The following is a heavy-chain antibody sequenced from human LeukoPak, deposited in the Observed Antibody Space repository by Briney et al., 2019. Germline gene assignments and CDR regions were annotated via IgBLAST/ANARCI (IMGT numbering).Heavy chain of an antibody. Sequence: SETPSLTCTVSGDSISSSGYYWGWIRQPPGKGLEWIGSIYFSGITNYNPSLTSRVTVSVDTSKNQFSLRLSSVTATDTAVYYCARRAVPASPGMYYFDYWGQGTLVTVSS. CDR2: IYFSGIT. CDR1: GDSISSSGYY. CDR3: ARRAVPASPGMYYFDY. V-gene: IGHV4-39*01. D-gene: IGHD2-2*01. J-gene: IGHJ4*02.